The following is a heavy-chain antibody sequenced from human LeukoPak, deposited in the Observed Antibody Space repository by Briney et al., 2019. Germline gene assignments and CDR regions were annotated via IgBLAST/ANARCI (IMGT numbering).Heavy chain of an antibody. CDR3: AKEEAEVGLPNFHS. V-gene: IGHV3-23*01. J-gene: IGHJ4*02. CDR2: VRGRGST. Sequence: GGSLRLSCTTSGFIFSNYAMSWVRQAPGKGREWVSGVRGRGSTFYSDSVKGRFTISRDNPKNTVYLQMNSLRADDTAVYYCAKEEAEVGLPNFHSSGQGNLVTVSS. CDR1: GFIFSNYA.